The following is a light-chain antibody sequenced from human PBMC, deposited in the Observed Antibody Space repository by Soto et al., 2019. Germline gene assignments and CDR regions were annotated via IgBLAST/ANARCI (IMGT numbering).Light chain of an antibody. CDR3: QQFNSYPLT. J-gene: IGKJ4*01. CDR2: AAS. V-gene: IGKV1-9*01. CDR1: QGISNY. Sequence: DIQLTQSPSFLSASVGDRVTITCRASQGISNYLAWYQQKPGKAPKLLIYAASTLQSGVPSSFSDSGSGTEFTLTISSLQPEDFATYYCQQFNSYPLTLGGGTKVEIK.